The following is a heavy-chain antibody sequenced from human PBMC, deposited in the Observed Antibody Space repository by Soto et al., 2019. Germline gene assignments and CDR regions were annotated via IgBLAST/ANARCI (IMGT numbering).Heavy chain of an antibody. CDR3: ARTLVGATTYYYYGMDV. D-gene: IGHD1-26*01. Sequence: GESLKISCKGSGYSFTSYWIGWVRQMPGKGLEWMGIIYPGDSDTRYSPSFQGQVTISADKSISTAYLQWSSLKASDTAMYYCARTLVGATTYYYYGMDVWGKGTTVTVSS. J-gene: IGHJ6*04. CDR1: GYSFTSYW. CDR2: IYPGDSDT. V-gene: IGHV5-51*01.